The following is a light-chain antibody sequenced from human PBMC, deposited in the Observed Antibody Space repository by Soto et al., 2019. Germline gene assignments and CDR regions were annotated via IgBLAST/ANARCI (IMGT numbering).Light chain of an antibody. CDR2: LAS. J-gene: IGKJ4*01. Sequence: EIVMTQSPATLSVSPGERATLSCRASESVNNNLAWYQQKPGQPPRLLIYLASIRATGIPARFSGSGSGTEFTLTISSLQSEDFAVYYCQQYNTWPLSFGGGTKAEL. CDR1: ESVNNN. CDR3: QQYNTWPLS. V-gene: IGKV3D-15*01.